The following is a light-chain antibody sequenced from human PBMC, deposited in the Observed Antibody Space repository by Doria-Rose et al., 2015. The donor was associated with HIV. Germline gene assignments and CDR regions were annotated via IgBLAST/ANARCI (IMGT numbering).Light chain of an antibody. CDR1: QSFSSTY. CDR3: HQYSTSLT. Sequence: EIALTQSPGTLSLSPGERATLSCRASQSFSSTYLAWYQQKPGQAPSLLIYDGSTRATGIPDRFSASGSGTDFTLTINRLEPEDFALYYCHQYSTSLTFGQGTKVE. CDR2: DGS. J-gene: IGKJ1*01. V-gene: IGKV3-20*01.